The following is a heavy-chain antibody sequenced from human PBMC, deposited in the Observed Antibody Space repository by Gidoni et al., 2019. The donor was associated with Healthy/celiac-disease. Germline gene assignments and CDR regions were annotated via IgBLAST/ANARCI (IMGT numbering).Heavy chain of an antibody. CDR3: ARPANDYYDMDV. J-gene: IGHJ6*03. V-gene: IGHV3-30*01. Sequence: QVQLVEPGGGVVQPGRYLRLSCAASGFTFSSYAMHWVRQAPGKGLGWVAVISYDGSNKYYADSVKGRFTISRDNSKNTLYLQMNSLRAEDTAVYYCARPANDYYDMDVWGKGTTVTVSS. CDR1: GFTFSSYA. CDR2: ISYDGSNK.